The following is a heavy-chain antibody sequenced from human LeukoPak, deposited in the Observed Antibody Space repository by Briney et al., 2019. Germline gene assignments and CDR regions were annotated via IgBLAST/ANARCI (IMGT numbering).Heavy chain of an antibody. CDR1: GFTFSSYG. Sequence: GGSLRLSCAASGFTFSSYGMHWVRQAPGKGLEWVAFIRYDGSNKYFPDSVKGRFTISRDNAKNSLYLQMNNLRAEDTAVYYCARGGGYGSGSYWSYYYYYMDVWGKGTTVTVFS. D-gene: IGHD3-10*01. CDR2: IRYDGSNK. V-gene: IGHV3-30*02. J-gene: IGHJ6*03. CDR3: ARGGGYGSGSYWSYYYYYMDV.